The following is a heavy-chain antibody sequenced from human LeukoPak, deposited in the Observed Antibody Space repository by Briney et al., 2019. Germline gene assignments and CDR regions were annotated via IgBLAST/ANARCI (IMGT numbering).Heavy chain of an antibody. CDR2: ISGSGGST. Sequence: GGSLRLSCAASGFTFSSYAMSWVRQAPGKGLEWVSAISGSGGSTYYADSVKGRFTISRDNSKNTLYLQMNSLRAEDTAVYYCAKDRSITMIVVVTAPFDYWGQGTLVTVSS. D-gene: IGHD3-22*01. V-gene: IGHV3-23*01. CDR1: GFTFSSYA. J-gene: IGHJ4*02. CDR3: AKDRSITMIVVVTAPFDY.